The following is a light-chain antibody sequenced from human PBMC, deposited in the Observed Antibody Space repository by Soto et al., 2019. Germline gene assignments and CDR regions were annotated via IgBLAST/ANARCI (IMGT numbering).Light chain of an antibody. J-gene: IGKJ2*01. CDR3: QQYNNWPPMYT. V-gene: IGKV3-15*01. Sequence: EIVMTQSPATLPVSPGERATLSCRTSKGVSNNLAWYQQKPGQAPRLLMYGASTRATSTPARFSGSGSRTEFTLTISNLQSEDFAVYYCQQYNNWPPMYTFGQGTKLEIK. CDR2: GAS. CDR1: KGVSNN.